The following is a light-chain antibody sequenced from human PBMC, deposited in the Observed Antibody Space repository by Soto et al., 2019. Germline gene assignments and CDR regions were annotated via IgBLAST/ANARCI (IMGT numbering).Light chain of an antibody. J-gene: IGKJ1*01. CDR1: QSISDT. CDR3: QQYNTYWT. V-gene: IGKV3-15*01. Sequence: EIVMTQSPATLSVSPGGRATLSCRASQSISDTLAWYQQKPGQAPRLLIHGASTRATGFPARFSGSGSGTDFTLTISSLQSEDFAVYYCQQYNTYWTFGQGTKVEIK. CDR2: GAS.